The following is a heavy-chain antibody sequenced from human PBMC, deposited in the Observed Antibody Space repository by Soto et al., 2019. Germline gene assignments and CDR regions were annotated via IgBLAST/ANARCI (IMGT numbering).Heavy chain of an antibody. J-gene: IGHJ4*02. V-gene: IGHV3-21*06. CDR1: VFTFTLYS. Sequence: PGGSLRLCCAASVFTFTLYSMNWGRQAPGKGLEWVSSISSTTNYIYYGDSMKGRFTISRDNAKNSLYLEMNSLRAEDTAVYYCARESEDLTSNFDYWGQGTLVTVSS. CDR3: ARESEDLTSNFDY. CDR2: ISSTTNYI.